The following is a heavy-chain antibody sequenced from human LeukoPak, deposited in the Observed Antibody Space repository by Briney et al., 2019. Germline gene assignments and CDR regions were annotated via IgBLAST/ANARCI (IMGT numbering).Heavy chain of an antibody. Sequence: ASVKVSCKVSGYTLTELSMHWVRQAPGKGLEWMGGFDPEDGETIYAQKFQGRVTMTEDTSTDTAYMELSSLRSEDTAVYYCATLYSSSWYQSWFDPWGQGTLVTVSS. CDR2: FDPEDGET. D-gene: IGHD6-13*01. V-gene: IGHV1-24*01. CDR1: GYTLTELS. CDR3: ATLYSSSWYQSWFDP. J-gene: IGHJ5*02.